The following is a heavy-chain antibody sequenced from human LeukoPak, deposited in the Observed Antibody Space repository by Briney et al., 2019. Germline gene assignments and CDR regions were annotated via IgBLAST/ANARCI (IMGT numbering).Heavy chain of an antibody. CDR2: ISASGAAT. CDR3: AKRPVPATKYYFDY. J-gene: IGHJ4*02. CDR1: RFTFSNFV. D-gene: IGHD6-19*01. V-gene: IGHV3-23*01. Sequence: GGSLRLSCAASRFTFSNFVMSWVRQAPGKGLQWVSSISASGAATYYADSVKGRFAISRDNSKNTLYLQMNSLRAEDTAVYYCAKRPVPATKYYFDYWGQGTLVSVSS.